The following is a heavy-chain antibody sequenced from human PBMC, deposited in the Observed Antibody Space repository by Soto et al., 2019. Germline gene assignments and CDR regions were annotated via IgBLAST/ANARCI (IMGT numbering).Heavy chain of an antibody. CDR2: IAPIGYST. J-gene: IGHJ4*02. CDR3: VSWVSPHFDY. D-gene: IGHD2-8*01. V-gene: IGHV3-23*01. Sequence: EVQLLESGGGLVQPGGSLRLSCAVSGLTFRNHAMSWVRQAPGKGLEWVSTIAPIGYSTHYAGSVEGRFTISRDDSKSTLDLHMTSLRADDTAVYYCVSWVSPHFDYWGQGTLVSVSS. CDR1: GLTFRNHA.